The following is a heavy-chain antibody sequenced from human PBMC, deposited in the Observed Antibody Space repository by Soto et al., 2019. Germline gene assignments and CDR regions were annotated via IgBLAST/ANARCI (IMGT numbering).Heavy chain of an antibody. J-gene: IGHJ6*02. V-gene: IGHV3-23*01. CDR1: EFTFSSYA. CDR2: ISGGGGTT. Sequence: GGSLRLSCAASEFTFSSYAMNWVRQAPGKGLEWVSVISGGGGTTYYADSVKGRFRISRDNSKNTLYLQMNSLRVEDTAVYYCAKGKVAYDNSGLQYFYYFPMNVWGQGTTVTVSS. D-gene: IGHD3-22*01. CDR3: AKGKVAYDNSGLQYFYYFPMNV.